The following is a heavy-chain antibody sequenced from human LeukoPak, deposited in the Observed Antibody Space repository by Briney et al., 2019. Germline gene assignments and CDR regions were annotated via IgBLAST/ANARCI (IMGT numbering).Heavy chain of an antibody. CDR2: IYYSGST. D-gene: IGHD2-15*01. V-gene: IGHV4-31*03. CDR1: GGSISSGGYY. J-gene: IGHJ4*02. CDR3: ARDRGSGFDY. Sequence: SETLSLTCTVSGGSISSGGYYWSWIRQHPGKGLEWIGYIYYSGSTYYNPSLKSRVTISVDTSKNQFSLKLSSVTAADTAVYYCARDRGSGFDYWGQGTLVTVSS.